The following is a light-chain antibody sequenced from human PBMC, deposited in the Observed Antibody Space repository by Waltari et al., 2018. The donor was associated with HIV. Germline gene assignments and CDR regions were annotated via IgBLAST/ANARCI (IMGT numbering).Light chain of an antibody. CDR3: ASWDDSLGGHMV. CDR1: PHPGSTL. J-gene: IGLJ2*01. Sequence: QSVLLQPPPASESPGQTVTISCFGQHPHPGSTLFHRDQALPGTAPKLLIYSNKYRPSGIPDRFTGSKSGTSASLAISGLQSEDEADYYCASWDDSLGGHMVFGGGTKVTVL. CDR2: SNK. V-gene: IGLV1-44*01.